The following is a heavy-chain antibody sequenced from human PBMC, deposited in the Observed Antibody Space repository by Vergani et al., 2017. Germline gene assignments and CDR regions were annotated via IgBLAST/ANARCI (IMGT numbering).Heavy chain of an antibody. CDR1: GYTFTSYY. Sequence: QVQLVQSGAEVKKPGASVKVSCKASGYTFTSYYMHWVRQAPGQGLEWMGIINPSGGSTSYGQKFQGRVTMTRDTSTSTVYMELSSLRSEDTAVYYCAGGVVVVPAAIGPGMDVWGQGTTVTVSS. D-gene: IGHD2-2*01. J-gene: IGHJ6*02. V-gene: IGHV1-46*01. CDR3: AGGVVVVPAAIGPGMDV. CDR2: INPSGGST.